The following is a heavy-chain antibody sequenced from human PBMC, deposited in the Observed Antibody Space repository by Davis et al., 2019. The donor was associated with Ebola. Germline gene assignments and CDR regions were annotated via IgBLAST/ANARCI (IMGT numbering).Heavy chain of an antibody. V-gene: IGHV5-10-1*01. CDR1: GYSFTSYW. CDR2: IDPSDSYT. CDR3: ARLSIAARHQSYYYYGMDV. D-gene: IGHD6-6*01. J-gene: IGHJ6*02. Sequence: GGSLRLSCKGSGYSFTSYWISWVRQMPGKGLEWMGRIDPSDSYTNYSPSFQGHVTISADKSISTAYLQWSSLKASDTAMYYCARLSIAARHQSYYYYGMDVWGQGTTVTVSS.